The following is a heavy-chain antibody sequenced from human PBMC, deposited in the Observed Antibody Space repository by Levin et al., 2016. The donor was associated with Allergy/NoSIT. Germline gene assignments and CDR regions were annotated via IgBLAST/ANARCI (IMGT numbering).Heavy chain of an antibody. Sequence: GESLKISCAASGFTFSTYTMHWVRQTPGKGLEWVAVISYDGSNKYYADSVKGRFTISRDNSKNTLYLQVNSLRAEDTAVYYCARDGDPNLGSAYGSGLIDYWGQGTLVTVSS. V-gene: IGHV3-30-3*01. CDR1: GFTFSTYT. CDR3: ARDGDPNLGSAYGSGLIDY. D-gene: IGHD3-10*01. CDR2: ISYDGSNK. J-gene: IGHJ4*02.